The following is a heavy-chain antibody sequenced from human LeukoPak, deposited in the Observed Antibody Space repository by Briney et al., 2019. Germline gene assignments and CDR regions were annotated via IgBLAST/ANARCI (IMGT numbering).Heavy chain of an antibody. D-gene: IGHD6-19*01. CDR1: GFTFSDYG. Sequence: GGSLRLSCAASGFTFSDYGMHWVHQAPGKGLEWVAVLWSDGSNKYYADSVKGRFTISRDNSKTTLYLQMNSLRAEDTAVYYCARGRGGSIAVAGLLDYWGQGTLVTISS. J-gene: IGHJ4*02. V-gene: IGHV3-33*01. CDR3: ARGRGGSIAVAGLLDY. CDR2: LWSDGSNK.